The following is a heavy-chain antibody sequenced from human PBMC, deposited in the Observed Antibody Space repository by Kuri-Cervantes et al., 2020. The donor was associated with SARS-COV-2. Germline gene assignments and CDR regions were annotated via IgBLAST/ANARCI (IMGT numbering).Heavy chain of an antibody. D-gene: IGHD1-1*01. CDR1: GIRFSGYL. CDR2: ISRSGSYK. CDR3: AKAELESQESYYYYGMDV. V-gene: IGHV3-21*05. J-gene: IGHJ6*02. Sequence: GESLKISCSASGIRFSGYLMHWVRQAPGKGLEWVSYISRSGSYKYYADSLRGRFTVCRDNAKSTVYLQMNSLRAEDTAVYYCAKAELESQESYYYYGMDVWGQGTTVTVSS.